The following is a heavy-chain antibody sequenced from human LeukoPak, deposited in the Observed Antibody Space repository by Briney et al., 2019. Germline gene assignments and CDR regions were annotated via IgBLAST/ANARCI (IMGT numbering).Heavy chain of an antibody. CDR3: AKIGAAARRTPNPRWFDP. J-gene: IGHJ5*02. CDR1: GYTFTSYD. V-gene: IGHV1-8*01. D-gene: IGHD6-6*01. Sequence: ASVKFSCKASGYTFTSYDIIWVRQATGQGLEWMGWINPNSGNTGYAQKFQGRVSMTWNTSISTAYMELSSLKSEDTAVYYCAKIGAAARRTPNPRWFDPWGQGTLVTVSS. CDR2: INPNSGNT.